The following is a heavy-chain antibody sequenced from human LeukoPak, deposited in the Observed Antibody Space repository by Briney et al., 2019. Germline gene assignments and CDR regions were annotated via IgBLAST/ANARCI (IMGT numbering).Heavy chain of an antibody. Sequence: PGGSLRLSCAASGFIVSTNYMIWVRQAPGKGPEWVSAISGSGSSTYYADSVKGRFTISRDSSRNTVYLQMNNLRAEDTALYYCSKAAVPGTKYYLDYWGQGTLVTVSS. J-gene: IGHJ4*02. CDR2: ISGSGSST. V-gene: IGHV3-23*01. CDR1: GFIVSTNY. D-gene: IGHD2-8*01. CDR3: SKAAVPGTKYYLDY.